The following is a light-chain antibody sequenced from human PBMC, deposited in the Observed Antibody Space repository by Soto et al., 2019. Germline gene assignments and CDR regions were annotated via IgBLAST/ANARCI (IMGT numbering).Light chain of an antibody. V-gene: IGLV4-69*01. CDR1: SGHSSYA. CDR2: LNSDGSH. Sequence: QLVLTQSPSASASLGASVKLTCTLSSGHSSYAIARHQQQPEKGPRYLMKLNSDGSHSKGDGFPDRFSGSSSGAERYLTISSLQSEDEADYYCQTWGTGIWVFGGGTKLTVL. J-gene: IGLJ3*02. CDR3: QTWGTGIWV.